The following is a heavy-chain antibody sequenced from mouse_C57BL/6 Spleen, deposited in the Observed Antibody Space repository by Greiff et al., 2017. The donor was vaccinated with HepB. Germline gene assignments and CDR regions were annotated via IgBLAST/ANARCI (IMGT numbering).Heavy chain of an antibody. CDR3: TRGRAMDY. V-gene: IGHV1-15*01. CDR2: IDPETGGT. J-gene: IGHJ4*01. Sequence: VQLQQSGAELVRPGASVTLSCKASGYTFTDYEMHWVKQTPVHGLEWIGAIDPETGGTAYNQKFKGKAILTADKSSSTAYMELRSLTSEDSAVYYCTRGRAMDYRGQGTSVTVSS. CDR1: GYTFTDYE.